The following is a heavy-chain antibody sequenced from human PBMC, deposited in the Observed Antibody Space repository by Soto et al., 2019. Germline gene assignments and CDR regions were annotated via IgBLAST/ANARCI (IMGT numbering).Heavy chain of an antibody. CDR1: GFTFSSYA. Sequence: GGALRRSCADSGFTFSSYAMIWVRQAPGKGLEWVSAISGSGGSTYYADSVKGRFTISRDNSKNTLYLQMNSLRAEDTAVYYCVSGGSSSSNYYYYGMDVWSQGTTVTVSS. CDR3: VSGGSSSSNYYYYGMDV. V-gene: IGHV3-23*01. D-gene: IGHD6-6*01. CDR2: ISGSGGST. J-gene: IGHJ6*02.